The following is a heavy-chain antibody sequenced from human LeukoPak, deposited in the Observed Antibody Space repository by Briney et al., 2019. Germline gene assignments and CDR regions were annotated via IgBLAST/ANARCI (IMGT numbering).Heavy chain of an antibody. CDR2: IYHSGST. Sequence: PSETLSLTWTVSGGSLSSFYWSWIRQPPGKGLEWIGYIYHSGSTNYNPSLKNRVTISVDTSKNQFSLKLSSVTAADTAVYYCARDHYFDYWGQGTLVTVSS. CDR3: ARDHYFDY. CDR1: GGSLSSFY. V-gene: IGHV4-59*01. J-gene: IGHJ4*02.